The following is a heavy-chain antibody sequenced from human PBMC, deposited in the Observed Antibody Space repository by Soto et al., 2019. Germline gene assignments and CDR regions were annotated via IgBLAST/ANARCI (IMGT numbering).Heavy chain of an antibody. CDR1: GGSISSGDYY. Sequence: PSETLSLTCTVSGGSISSGDYYWSWIRQPPGKGLEWTGYIYYSGSTYYNPSLKSRVTISVDTPKNQFSLKLSSVTAADTAVYYCARGSTYYYDSSGQLIDYWGQGTLVTVSS. V-gene: IGHV4-30-4*01. J-gene: IGHJ4*02. D-gene: IGHD3-22*01. CDR2: IYYSGST. CDR3: ARGSTYYYDSSGQLIDY.